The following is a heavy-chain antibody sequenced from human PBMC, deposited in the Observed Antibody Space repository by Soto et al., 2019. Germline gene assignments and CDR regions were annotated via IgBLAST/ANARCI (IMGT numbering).Heavy chain of an antibody. Sequence: GESLKISCKGSGYSFTSHWIGWVRQMPGKGLEWMGIIYPGDSDTGYSPSFQGQVTISADKSISTAYLQWSSLKASDTAMYYCARFGRAGYSYYYYGMGVWEQGNTVT. V-gene: IGHV5-51*01. CDR3: ARFGRAGYSYYYYGMGV. D-gene: IGHD5-12*01. J-gene: IGHJ6*01. CDR2: IYPGDSDT. CDR1: GYSFTSHW.